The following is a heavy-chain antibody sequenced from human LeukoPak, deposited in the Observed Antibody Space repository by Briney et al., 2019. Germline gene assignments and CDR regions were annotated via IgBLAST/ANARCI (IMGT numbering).Heavy chain of an antibody. CDR1: GFTVITTY. Sequence: GGSLGLSCSASGFTVITTYMSWVRQAPGKGLECVSVIYTGGNTYYADSVKGRFTISRHNSENKIYLQMDSLRPEDTAVYYCARGGYNGHDPYYFDSWGQGSLVTVSS. CDR3: ARGGYNGHDPYYFDS. D-gene: IGHD5-12*01. CDR2: IYTGGNT. J-gene: IGHJ4*02. V-gene: IGHV3-53*04.